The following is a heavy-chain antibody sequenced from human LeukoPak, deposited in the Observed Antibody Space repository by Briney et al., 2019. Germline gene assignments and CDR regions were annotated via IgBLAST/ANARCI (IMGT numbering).Heavy chain of an antibody. CDR2: SYSGGST. D-gene: IGHD3-10*01. V-gene: IGHV3-66*01. CDR1: GFTVSSNY. Sequence: GGSLRLSCAASGFTVSSNYMSWVRQAPGKGLEWVSVSYSGGSTYYADSVKGRFTISRDNSRNTLYLQMNSLRAEDTAVYYCAKDRGPYYYGSGSANFDYWGQGTLVTVSS. CDR3: AKDRGPYYYGSGSANFDY. J-gene: IGHJ4*02.